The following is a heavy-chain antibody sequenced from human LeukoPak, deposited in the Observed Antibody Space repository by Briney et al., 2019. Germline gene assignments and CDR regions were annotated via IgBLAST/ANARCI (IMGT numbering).Heavy chain of an antibody. CDR2: IWYDGSNK. Sequence: PGGSLRLSCAPSGFTFSGVGMHGGRQAPGKGLEWVAVIWYDGSNKYYADSVKGRFTISRDNSKNTLYLQINSLRAADTAVYYCARVFSVYYLGYFDYWGQGTLVTVSS. D-gene: IGHD3-22*01. J-gene: IGHJ4*02. CDR1: GFTFSGVG. V-gene: IGHV3-33*01. CDR3: ARVFSVYYLGYFDY.